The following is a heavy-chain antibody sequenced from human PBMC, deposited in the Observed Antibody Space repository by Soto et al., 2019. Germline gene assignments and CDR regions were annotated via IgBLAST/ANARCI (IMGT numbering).Heavy chain of an antibody. CDR1: GYTFTSYG. J-gene: IGHJ3*02. D-gene: IGHD3-16*02. Sequence: QVQLVQSGAEVKKPGASVKVSCKASGYTFTSYGISWVRQAPGQGLEWMGWISAYNGNTNYAQKLQGRVTMTTDTSTSTAYMELRSRRSDDTAVYYCARVRSMITFGGVIVIADAFDIWGQGTMVTVSS. CDR3: ARVRSMITFGGVIVIADAFDI. CDR2: ISAYNGNT. V-gene: IGHV1-18*01.